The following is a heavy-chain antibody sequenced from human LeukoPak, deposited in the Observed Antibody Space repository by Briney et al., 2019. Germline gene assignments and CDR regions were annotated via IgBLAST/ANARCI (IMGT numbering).Heavy chain of an antibody. V-gene: IGHV3-48*03. D-gene: IGHD3-22*01. Sequence: GGSLRLSCAASGFTFSSYEMNWVRQAPGKGLEWISYISSSGSSISYADSVKGRFTISRDNAKNTLYLQMNSLRVEDTSVYYCARDYYMGIVDQWGQGTRVTVSS. CDR1: GFTFSSYE. CDR2: ISSSGSSI. J-gene: IGHJ5*02. CDR3: ARDYYMGIVDQ.